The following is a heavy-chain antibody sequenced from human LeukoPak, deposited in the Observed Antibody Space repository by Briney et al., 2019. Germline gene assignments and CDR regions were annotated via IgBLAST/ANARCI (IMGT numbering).Heavy chain of an antibody. Sequence: SGGSLRLSCAASGFTFSSYSMNWVRQAPGKGLEWVSYISSSSSTIYYADSVKGRFTISRDNAKNSLYLQMNSLRVEDTAVYYCTREDNWNAFDYWGQGTLVTVSS. J-gene: IGHJ4*02. CDR3: TREDNWNAFDY. CDR1: GFTFSSYS. D-gene: IGHD1-1*01. CDR2: ISSSSSTI. V-gene: IGHV3-48*04.